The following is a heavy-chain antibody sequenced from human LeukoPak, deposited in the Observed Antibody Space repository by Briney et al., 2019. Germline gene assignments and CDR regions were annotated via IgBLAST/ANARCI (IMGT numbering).Heavy chain of an antibody. D-gene: IGHD6-13*01. CDR1: GGSISSYC. J-gene: IGHJ4*02. CDR3: ARESWPQGYSSSWYYFDY. Sequence: PSETLSLTCTVSGGSISSYCWSWIRQPPGKGLEWIGYIYTSGSTNYNPSLKSRVTISVDTSKNQFSLKLSSVTAADTAVYYCARESWPQGYSSSWYYFDYWGQGTLVTVSS. V-gene: IGHV4-4*09. CDR2: IYTSGST.